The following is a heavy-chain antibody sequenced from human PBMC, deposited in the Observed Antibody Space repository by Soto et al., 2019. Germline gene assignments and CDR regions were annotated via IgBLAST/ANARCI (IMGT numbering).Heavy chain of an antibody. CDR1: GFNVSSNF. D-gene: IGHD1-26*01. V-gene: IGHV3-53*01. J-gene: IGHJ5*02. CDR3: TTDYLWAPSRFDP. CDR2: FYSGGTS. Sequence: VQVVESGGGLVQSGGSLRLSCVVSGFNVSSNFMTWVRQAPGKGLEWVSEFYSGGTSYYADSVKGRFTISRDNSKNTVFLQMNNLRADDTAVYYCTTDYLWAPSRFDPWGQGTPVTVSS.